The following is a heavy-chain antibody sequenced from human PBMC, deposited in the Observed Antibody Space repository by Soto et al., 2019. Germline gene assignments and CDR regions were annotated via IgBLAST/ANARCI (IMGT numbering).Heavy chain of an antibody. Sequence: PSETLSLTCAVYGGSFSGYYWSWIAQPPGKGLEGMGEINHSGSTNYNPSLMSRVTISVDTSKNQFSLKLSSVTAADTAVYYCARGPRRIAAAGTPPYYYYYMDVWGKGTTVTVSS. D-gene: IGHD6-13*01. CDR2: INHSGST. CDR3: ARGPRRIAAAGTPPYYYYYMDV. J-gene: IGHJ6*03. V-gene: IGHV4-34*01. CDR1: GGSFSGYY.